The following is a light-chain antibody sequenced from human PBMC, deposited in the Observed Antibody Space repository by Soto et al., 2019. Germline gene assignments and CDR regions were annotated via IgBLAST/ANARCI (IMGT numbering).Light chain of an antibody. CDR3: QQYGSSPLT. V-gene: IGKV3-20*01. CDR1: QSVSSDY. Sequence: EIVLTQSPGTLSLSQEERATLPCRASQSVSSDYVAWYRQKPGQVPTVLIYRASTRATGIPDRFSGSGSGTDFTLTISRVEPEDFAVYYCQQYGSSPLTFGGGTKVDI. CDR2: RAS. J-gene: IGKJ4*01.